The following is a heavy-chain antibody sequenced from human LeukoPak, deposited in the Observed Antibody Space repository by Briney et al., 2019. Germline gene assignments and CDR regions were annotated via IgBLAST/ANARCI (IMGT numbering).Heavy chain of an antibody. J-gene: IGHJ4*02. V-gene: IGHV3-23*01. CDR2: IPGSGDTT. D-gene: IGHD5-18*01. CDR3: AKDDFPIAMVDY. CDR1: GFTFRSYA. Sequence: PGGSLRLSCAASGFTFRSYAMSWVRQAPGKGLEWVSAIPGSGDTTYYPDSVKGRFTISIDKSKNTLYLQMNSLRAEDTAVYYCAKDDFPIAMVDYWGQGTLVTVSS.